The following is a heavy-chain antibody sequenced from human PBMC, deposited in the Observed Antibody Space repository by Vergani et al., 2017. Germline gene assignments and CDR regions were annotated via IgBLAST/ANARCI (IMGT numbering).Heavy chain of an antibody. V-gene: IGHV4-34*01. D-gene: IGHD4-11*01. J-gene: IGHJ6*03. CDR2: IDHTGRP. CDR3: ARVNTETNGHLYYYYYMDV. CDR1: GGSFTSYH. Sequence: QVQLQQWGGGLLKPSETLSLTCVVNGGSFTSYHWTWIRQSPGEGLEWVGDIDHTGRPDYNPSLKSRLTMSVEKSRNQFSLTLNSVTAPDTAIYFCARVNTETNGHLYYYYYMDVWGQGTAVTVS.